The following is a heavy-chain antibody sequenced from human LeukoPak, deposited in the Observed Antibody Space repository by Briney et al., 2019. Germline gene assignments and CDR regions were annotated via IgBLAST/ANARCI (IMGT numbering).Heavy chain of an antibody. D-gene: IGHD2-2*01. J-gene: IGHJ6*02. Sequence: SETLSLTCTVSGGSISSGDYYWSWIRQPPGKGLEWIGYIYYSGSTYYNPSLKSRVTISVDTSKNQFSLKLSSVTAADTAVYYCARDHIVVVPAAPHYYYYYGMDVWGQGAAVAVSS. CDR2: IYYSGST. CDR1: GGSISSGDYY. V-gene: IGHV4-30-4*01. CDR3: ARDHIVVVPAAPHYYYYYGMDV.